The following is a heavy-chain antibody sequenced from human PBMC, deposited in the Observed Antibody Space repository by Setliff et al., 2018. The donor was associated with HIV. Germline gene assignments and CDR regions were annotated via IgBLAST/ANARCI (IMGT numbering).Heavy chain of an antibody. CDR1: GYKFSDYW. CDR3: ARPSYSGYDYSFDY. CDR2: IYPGDSDT. Sequence: GESLKISCRGSGYKFSDYWIGWVRQMPGKGLEWMGIIYPGDSDTRYSPSFQGQVTISADKSISTAYLQWSSLKASDTAMYYCARPSYSGYDYSFDYWGQGTLVTVS. D-gene: IGHD5-12*01. J-gene: IGHJ4*02. V-gene: IGHV5-51*01.